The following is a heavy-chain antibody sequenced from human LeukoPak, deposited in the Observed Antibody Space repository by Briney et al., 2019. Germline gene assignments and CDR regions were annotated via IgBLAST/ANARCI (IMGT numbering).Heavy chain of an antibody. CDR3: TTATKSGSDSRGY. D-gene: IGHD1-26*01. CDR2: IKSKTDGGTT. V-gene: IGHV3-15*01. Sequence: GGTLRLTCAASGFTFSNTWMNWVRQAQATGLERVGRIKSKTDGGTTDFTAPVKGRFTTSRDDPNNSLYLQMNSLKTEDTAMYYCTTATKSGSDSRGYWGQGTLVTVSA. CDR1: GFTFSNTW. J-gene: IGHJ4*02.